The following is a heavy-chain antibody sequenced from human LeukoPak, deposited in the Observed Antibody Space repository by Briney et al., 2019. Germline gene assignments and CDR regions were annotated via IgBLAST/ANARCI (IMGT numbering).Heavy chain of an antibody. V-gene: IGHV4-39*07. CDR2: FYYSGNT. CDR3: ARNDYYDKGPEAFDI. J-gene: IGHJ3*02. CDR1: GGFINSINYY. Sequence: PSETLSLTCTVSGGFINSINYYWGWIRQPPGKGLEWIGSFYYSGNTYYNPSLKSRVTISVDMSKNQFSLKLSSVTAADTAVYYCARNDYYDKGPEAFDIWGQGTMVTVSS. D-gene: IGHD3-22*01.